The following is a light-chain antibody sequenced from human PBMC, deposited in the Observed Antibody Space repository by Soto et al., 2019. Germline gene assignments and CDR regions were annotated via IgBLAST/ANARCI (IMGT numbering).Light chain of an antibody. V-gene: IGKV3-20*01. J-gene: IGKJ3*01. Sequence: ESVVTQSPGTLSLSPGERATLSCRASQSDSSTYLAWYQQKPGQAPRLLIYGVSRRAPGIPDRFSGSGSGTDFTLTISRLEPEDFAVYYCQQYGSSPNTFGPGTKVDIK. CDR3: QQYGSSPNT. CDR2: GVS. CDR1: QSDSSTY.